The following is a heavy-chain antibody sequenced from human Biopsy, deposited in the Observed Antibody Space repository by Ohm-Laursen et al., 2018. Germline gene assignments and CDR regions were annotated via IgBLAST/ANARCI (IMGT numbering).Heavy chain of an antibody. J-gene: IGHJ4*02. CDR3: TRSAGYGYDY. V-gene: IGHV3-73*01. CDR1: GFNLSAFA. Sequence: SLRLSCAASGFNLSAFALHWVRQASGRGLEWVGSIKKKSNNDATAYAESMKGRFSIFRDDSKSTSFLQMNSLKIEDTAVYFCTRSAGYGYDYWGQGILVTVSS. D-gene: IGHD5-12*01. CDR2: IKKKSNNDAT.